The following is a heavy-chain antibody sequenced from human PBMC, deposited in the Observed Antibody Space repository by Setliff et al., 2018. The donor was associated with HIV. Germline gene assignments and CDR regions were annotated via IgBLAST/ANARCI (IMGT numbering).Heavy chain of an antibody. CDR1: GGSFSGYC. CDR3: TRGVRDNSGWSSYYFDY. Sequence: SETLSLTCAVYGGSFSGYCWSWIRQPPGKGLEWIGEMQHSGRTNYNPSLESRVTTSVDTSKKQFSLRLTSVTAADTAVYYCTRGVRDNSGWSSYYFDYWGQGTLVTVSS. V-gene: IGHV4-34*01. D-gene: IGHD6-19*01. CDR2: MQHSGRT. J-gene: IGHJ4*02.